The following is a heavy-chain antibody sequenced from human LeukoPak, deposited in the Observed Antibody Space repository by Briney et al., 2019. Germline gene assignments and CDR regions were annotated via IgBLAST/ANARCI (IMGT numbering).Heavy chain of an antibody. J-gene: IGHJ4*02. D-gene: IGHD4/OR15-4a*01. CDR3: ASSVWWPYYFDY. V-gene: IGHV4-39*02. Sequence: SETLSLTCTVSGGSIRGNGYYWGWIRQAPGKGLEWIGSIYYDGSAYYNPSLKSRVTISVDTPKNYFSLKLSSVAAADTAVYYCASSVWWPYYFDYWGQGTLVTVSS. CDR1: GGSIRGNGYY. CDR2: IYYDGSA.